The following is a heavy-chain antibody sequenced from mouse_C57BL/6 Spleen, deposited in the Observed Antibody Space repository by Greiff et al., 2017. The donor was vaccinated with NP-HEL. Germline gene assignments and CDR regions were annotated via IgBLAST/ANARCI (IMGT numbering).Heavy chain of an antibody. CDR2: IDPENGDT. CDR1: GFNIKDDY. J-gene: IGHJ3*01. D-gene: IGHD3-2*02. CDR3: TPLDGSGPTWFAY. Sequence: VQLQQSGAELVRPGASVKLSCTASGFNIKDDYMHWVKQRPEQGLEWIGWIDPENGDTEYASKFQGKATITADTSSNTAYLQLSSLTSEDTSVYYCTPLDGSGPTWFAYWGQGTLVTVSA. V-gene: IGHV14-4*01.